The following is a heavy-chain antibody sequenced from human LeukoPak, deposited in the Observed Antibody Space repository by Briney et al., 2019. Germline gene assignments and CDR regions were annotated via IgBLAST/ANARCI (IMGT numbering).Heavy chain of an antibody. V-gene: IGHV1-2*02. Sequence: GASVNVSCKASGYTFTGHYMHWVRQAPGQGLEWMRWISPNSGDTDYAQRFQGRVTMTRDTSISTAYMELSRLTSDDTAVYYCARAAIAVAGDYHYHYMDVWGKGTTVSVSS. CDR3: ARAAIAVAGDYHYHYMDV. CDR1: GYTFTGHY. D-gene: IGHD6-19*01. J-gene: IGHJ6*03. CDR2: ISPNSGDT.